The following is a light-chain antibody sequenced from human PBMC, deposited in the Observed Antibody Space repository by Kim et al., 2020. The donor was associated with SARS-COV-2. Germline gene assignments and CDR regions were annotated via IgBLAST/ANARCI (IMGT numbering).Light chain of an antibody. CDR3: TAWDYNLNRRV. V-gene: IGLV1-44*01. Sequence: ELTQPPSASGTPGQRVTISCSGSSSNIAINTVDWYQQFPGTAPKLLIYTNTQRPSGVPDRFSASRSGTSASLAISGLQSEDEADYFCTAWDYNLNRRVFGTGTKVTVL. CDR2: TNT. CDR1: SSNIAINT. J-gene: IGLJ1*01.